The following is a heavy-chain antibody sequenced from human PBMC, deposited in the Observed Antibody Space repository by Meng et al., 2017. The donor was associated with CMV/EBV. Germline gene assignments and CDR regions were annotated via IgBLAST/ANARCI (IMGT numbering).Heavy chain of an antibody. Sequence: SETLSLTCAVFGGSFSGYYWSWIRQPPGKGLEWIGEINHSGSTNHNLSLKSRVTISVDTSKNQFSLKLSSVTAADTAVYYCARLALLSETYYYGSGSYAPPGMDVWGQGTTVTVSS. J-gene: IGHJ6*02. CDR3: ARLALLSETYYYGSGSYAPPGMDV. CDR1: GGSFSGYY. D-gene: IGHD3-10*01. V-gene: IGHV4-34*01. CDR2: INHSGST.